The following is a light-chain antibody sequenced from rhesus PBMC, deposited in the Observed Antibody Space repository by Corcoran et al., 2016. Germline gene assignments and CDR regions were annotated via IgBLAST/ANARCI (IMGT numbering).Light chain of an antibody. J-gene: IGKJ2*01. CDR3: QHNYGTPYS. CDR1: ENVNNS. V-gene: IGKV1-74*01. Sequence: DIQMTQSPSSLSASVGDRVTITCRASENVNNSLNWYQKKPGKAPKVLIYNASTWESGVPSRFSVSGYWTDYTFTISSLQSEDVATYYCQHNYGTPYSFGQGTKVEIK. CDR2: NAS.